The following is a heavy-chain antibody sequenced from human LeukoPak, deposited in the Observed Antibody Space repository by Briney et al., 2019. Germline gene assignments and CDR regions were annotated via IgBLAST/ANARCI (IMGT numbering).Heavy chain of an antibody. CDR3: AREHSSSGVDY. D-gene: IGHD6-13*01. CDR1: GGSINSYY. J-gene: IGHJ4*02. Sequence: PSETLSLTCTVSGGSINSYYWSWIRQPPGKGMEWIGYIYYSGSTNYNPSLKSRVTISVDTSKNQSSLKLSSVTAADTAVYYCAREHSSSGVDYWGQGILVSVSS. CDR2: IYYSGST. V-gene: IGHV4-59*01.